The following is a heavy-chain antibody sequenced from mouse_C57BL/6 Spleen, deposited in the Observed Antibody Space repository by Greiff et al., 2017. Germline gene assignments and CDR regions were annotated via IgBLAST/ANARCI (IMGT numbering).Heavy chain of an antibody. CDR1: GYSFTGYY. CDR3: ASWGYGNYWYFDV. J-gene: IGHJ1*03. D-gene: IGHD2-1*01. CDR2: INPSTGGT. V-gene: IGHV1-42*01. Sequence: VQLQQSGPELVKPGASVKISCKASGYSFTGYYMNWVKQSPEKSLEWIGEINPSTGGTTYNQKFKAKATLTVDKSSSTAYMQLKSLTSEDSAVYYCASWGYGNYWYFDVWGTGTTVTVSS.